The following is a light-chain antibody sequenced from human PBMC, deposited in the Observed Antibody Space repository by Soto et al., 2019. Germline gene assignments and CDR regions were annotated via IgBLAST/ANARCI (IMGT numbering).Light chain of an antibody. Sequence: QSVLTQPASVSGSPGQSITISCTGTSSDVGAYNYVSWYQQHPGKAPKLIISEVSNRPSGVSNRFSGSKSGNTASLTISGRQAEDEADYYSSSYTSSSTVVFGGGTQLTVL. J-gene: IGLJ2*01. CDR2: EVS. V-gene: IGLV2-14*01. CDR1: SSDVGAYNY. CDR3: SSYTSSSTVV.